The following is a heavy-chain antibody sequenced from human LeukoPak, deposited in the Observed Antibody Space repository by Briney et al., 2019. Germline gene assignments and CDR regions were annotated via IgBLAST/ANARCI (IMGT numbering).Heavy chain of an antibody. CDR3: ARAPYSSSWYDY. CDR1: GGSISSGGYS. J-gene: IGHJ4*02. D-gene: IGHD6-13*01. Sequence: SQTLSLTCAVSGGSISSGGYSWSWIRQPPGKGLEWIGYIYHSGSTYYNPSLKSRVTISVGRSKNQFSLKLSSVTAADTAVYYCARAPYSSSWYDYWGQGTLVTVSS. CDR2: IYHSGST. V-gene: IGHV4-30-2*01.